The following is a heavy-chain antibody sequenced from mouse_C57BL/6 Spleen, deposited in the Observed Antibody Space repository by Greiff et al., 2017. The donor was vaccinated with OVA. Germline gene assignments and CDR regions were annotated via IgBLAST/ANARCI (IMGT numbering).Heavy chain of an antibody. V-gene: IGHV1-31*01. CDR3: ARVNYGSSTRYFDV. D-gene: IGHD1-1*01. CDR1: GYSFTGYY. CDR2: IYPYNGVS. Sequence: VQLKQSGPELVKPGASVKISCKASGYSFTGYYMHWVKQSHGNILDWIGYIYPYNGVSSYNQKFKGKATLTVDKSSSTAYMELRSLTSEDSAVYYCARVNYGSSTRYFDVWGTGTTVTVSS. J-gene: IGHJ1*03.